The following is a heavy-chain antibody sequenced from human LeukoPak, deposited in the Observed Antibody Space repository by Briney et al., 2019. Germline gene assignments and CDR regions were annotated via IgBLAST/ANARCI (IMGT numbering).Heavy chain of an antibody. J-gene: IGHJ5*02. D-gene: IGHD3-3*01. CDR2: INTKSGRT. CDR3: ARADFIDAGTYLIGP. Sequence: ASVKVSCKASGYSFTDYYIRWGRQAPGQGLGWVGWINTKSGRTSSTRKLQGRVTMTRAPSITTVYMAMAWLTSDHTAIYFCARADFIDAGTYLIGPWGQGTLVTVSS. V-gene: IGHV1-2*02. CDR1: GYSFTDYY.